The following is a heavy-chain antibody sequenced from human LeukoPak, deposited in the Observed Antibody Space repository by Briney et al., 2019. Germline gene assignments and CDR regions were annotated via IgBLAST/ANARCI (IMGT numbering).Heavy chain of an antibody. Sequence: GRSLRLSCVASEFTFSHYGMHWVRQAPGKGLEWVSVLYSDGNTKYADSVQGRFTISRDNSKNTLYLEMNSLSPDDTAVYYCARGVEPLAANTLAYWGQGTLVTVSS. D-gene: IGHD1-14*01. J-gene: IGHJ4*02. CDR2: LYSDGNT. CDR3: ARGVEPLAANTLAY. CDR1: EFTFSHYG. V-gene: IGHV3-NL1*01.